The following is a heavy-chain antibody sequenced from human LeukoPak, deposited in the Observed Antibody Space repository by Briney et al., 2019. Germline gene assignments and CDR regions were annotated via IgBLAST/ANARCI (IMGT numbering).Heavy chain of an antibody. CDR1: GGSISSGDYY. CDR2: IYYSGNT. Sequence: SETLSLTCTVSGGSISSGDYYWSWIRQPPGKGLEWIGYIYYSGNTYYNPSLKSRVTISLDTSKNQFSLKLSSVTAADTAVYYCARDLSPHGFDPWGQGTLVTVSS. CDR3: ARDLSPHGFDP. J-gene: IGHJ5*02. V-gene: IGHV4-30-4*01.